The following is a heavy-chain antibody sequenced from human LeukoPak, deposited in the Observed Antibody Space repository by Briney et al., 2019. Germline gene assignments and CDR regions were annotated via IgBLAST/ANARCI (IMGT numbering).Heavy chain of an antibody. CDR1: GNSFTSYW. Sequence: GESLKISCKGSGNSFTSYWIGWVRQMPGKGLEWMGIIYPGDSDTRYSPSFQGQVTISADKSISTAYLQWSSLKASDTAMYYCARSKAYYYYYMDVWGKGTTVTVSS. CDR3: ARSKAYYYYYMDV. J-gene: IGHJ6*03. CDR2: IYPGDSDT. V-gene: IGHV5-51*01.